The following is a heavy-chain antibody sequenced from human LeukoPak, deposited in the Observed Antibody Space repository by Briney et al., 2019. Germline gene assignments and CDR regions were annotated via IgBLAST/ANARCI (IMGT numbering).Heavy chain of an antibody. CDR2: IYYSGST. V-gene: IGHV4-39*01. J-gene: IGHJ4*02. CDR1: GGSISSSSYY. D-gene: IGHD6-19*01. CDR3: ASQTKGQWLADFDY. Sequence: PSETLSLTCTVSGGSISSSSYYWGWIRQPPGKGLEWIVSIYYSGSTYYNPSLKSRVTISVDTSKNQFSLKLSSVTAADTAVYYCASQTKGQWLADFDYWGQGTLVTVSS.